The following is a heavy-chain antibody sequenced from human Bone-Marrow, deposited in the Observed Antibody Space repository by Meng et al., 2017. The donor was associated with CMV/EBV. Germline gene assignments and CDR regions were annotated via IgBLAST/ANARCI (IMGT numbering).Heavy chain of an antibody. Sequence: GGSLRLSCAAFGFTFSTYSMCWVRQAPGKGLEWVSSISSTRNYIFYADSLKGRFTISRDNVKNSLYLQLNSLRAEDTAVYYCARFSTSYYTNDHWGQGTLVTVSS. V-gene: IGHV3-21*01. D-gene: IGHD3/OR15-3a*01. J-gene: IGHJ4*02. CDR3: ARFSTSYYTNDH. CDR1: GFTFSTYS. CDR2: ISSTRNYI.